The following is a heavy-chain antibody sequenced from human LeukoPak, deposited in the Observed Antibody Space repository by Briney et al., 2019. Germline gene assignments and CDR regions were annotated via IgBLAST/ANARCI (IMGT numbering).Heavy chain of an antibody. CDR2: ISGSGGST. V-gene: IGHV3-23*01. Sequence: GSLRLSCAASGFTFSSYAMSWVRQAPGKGLEWVSAISGSGGSTYYADSVKGRFTISRDNAKNSLYLQMNSLRAEDTGVYYCAKDSYSKGDYWGQGVLVTVSS. CDR1: GFTFSSYA. J-gene: IGHJ4*02. D-gene: IGHD5-18*01. CDR3: AKDSYSKGDY.